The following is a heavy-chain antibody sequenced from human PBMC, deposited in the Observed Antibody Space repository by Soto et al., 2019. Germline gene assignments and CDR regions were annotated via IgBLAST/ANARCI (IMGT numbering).Heavy chain of an antibody. CDR1: GGTFSSYA. CDR2: IIPIFDTA. Sequence: QVQLVQSGDAVKKPGSSVKVSCKASGGTFSSYAISWVRQAHGQGLEWMGGIIPIFDTANYAQKFQGRVTITADESTSTAYMELSSRRYEDTAVYSCERDQGGGGLGDSYGMDVWGQGTTVTVSS. J-gene: IGHJ6*02. CDR3: ERDQGGGGLGDSYGMDV. D-gene: IGHD3-10*01. V-gene: IGHV1-69*01.